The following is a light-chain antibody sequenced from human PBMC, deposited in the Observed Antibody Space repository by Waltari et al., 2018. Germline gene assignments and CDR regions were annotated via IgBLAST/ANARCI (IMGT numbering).Light chain of an antibody. Sequence: DIQMTQSPSSLSASVGDRVTISCQASQDIANYLNWYQQKPGKAPKLLIYLASNLETGVPSMFSGSGSGAYFTFTISSLQPEDIATYYCQHYDNLLLTFGGGTKVEIK. J-gene: IGKJ4*01. V-gene: IGKV1-33*01. CDR2: LAS. CDR1: QDIANY. CDR3: QHYDNLLLT.